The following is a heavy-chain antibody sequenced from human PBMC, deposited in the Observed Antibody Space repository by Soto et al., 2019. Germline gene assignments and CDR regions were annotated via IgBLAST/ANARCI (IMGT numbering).Heavy chain of an antibody. CDR2: IYYSGST. CDR1: GGSISSYY. J-gene: IGHJ4*02. CDR3: ASLFGY. V-gene: IGHV4-59*08. Sequence: PSETLSLTCTVSGGSISSYYWSWIRQPPGKGLEWIGYIYYSGSTNYNPSLKSRVTISVDTSKNQFSLKLSSVTAADTAVYYCASLFGYWGQGTLVTVSS. D-gene: IGHD2-21*01.